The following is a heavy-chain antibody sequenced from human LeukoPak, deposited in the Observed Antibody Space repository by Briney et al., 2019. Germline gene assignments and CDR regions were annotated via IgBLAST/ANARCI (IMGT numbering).Heavy chain of an antibody. CDR1: DYTFSNYG. CDR3: ARKLRLGGNWFDP. Sequence: GASVKVSCKASDYTFSNYGISWVRQAPGQGLEWMGKIIPISGTTNYAQKFQGRVTFTADESTSTAYMELSSLRSEDTALYYCARKLRLGGNWFDPWGQGTLVTVSS. V-gene: IGHV1-69*13. D-gene: IGHD1-26*01. J-gene: IGHJ5*02. CDR2: IIPISGTT.